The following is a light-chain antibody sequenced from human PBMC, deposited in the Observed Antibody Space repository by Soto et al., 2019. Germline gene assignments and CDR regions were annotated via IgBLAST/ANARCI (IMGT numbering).Light chain of an antibody. V-gene: IGKV3-15*01. J-gene: IGKJ2*01. CDR1: QNVYTN. CDR2: GAS. CDR3: QQYNRWPPYT. Sequence: ETVMTQSPANLSVSPGETATLSCRASQNVYTNLAWYQQKPGQAPRLVLYGASTRATGVPARFSGSGSGTEFTLTISSLQSEDFAVYYCQQYNRWPPYTFGQGTK.